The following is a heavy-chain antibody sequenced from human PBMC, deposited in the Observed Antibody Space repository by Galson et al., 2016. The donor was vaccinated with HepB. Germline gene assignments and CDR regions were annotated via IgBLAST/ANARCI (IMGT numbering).Heavy chain of an antibody. V-gene: IGHV1-3*01. J-gene: IGHJ3*02. CDR1: GYTFSNYA. CDR3: ARDVSARRGFDI. CDR2: IIAVFGSK. Sequence: SVKLSCKASGYTFSNYAIHWVRQAPGQRLEWMAWIIAVFGSKKHAQKFQGRVTITRDTSATTAYMELSNLRSEDTAIYYCARDVSARRGFDIWGQGKKVTVTS. D-gene: IGHD3-10*01.